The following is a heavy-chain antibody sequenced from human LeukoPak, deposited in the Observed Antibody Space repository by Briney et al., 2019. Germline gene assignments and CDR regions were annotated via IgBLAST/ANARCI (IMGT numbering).Heavy chain of an antibody. V-gene: IGHV3-33*01. D-gene: IGHD6-13*01. CDR1: GFTFSSYG. J-gene: IGHJ5*02. CDR3: ARDGYSSSWYRLNWIDP. Sequence: GGSLRLSCAASGFTFSSYGMHWVRQAPGEGMEWVAVIWYDGSNKYYADSVKGRFTISRDNSKNTLYLQMNSLRAEDTAVYYCARDGYSSSWYRLNWIDPWGQGTLVTVSS. CDR2: IWYDGSNK.